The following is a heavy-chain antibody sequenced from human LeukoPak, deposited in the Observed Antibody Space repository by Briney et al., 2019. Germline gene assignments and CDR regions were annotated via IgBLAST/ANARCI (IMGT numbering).Heavy chain of an antibody. Sequence: XSGKGTGSNFTTYWXGWVRQLPGKGVERMGIIYPSESDTRKSPSFQGQVTISADKSISTAYLQWSSLNASDTAMYYCVRLVNFWSGFADWGQGTLVTVSS. J-gene: IGHJ4*02. D-gene: IGHD3-3*01. CDR1: GSNFTTYW. V-gene: IGHV5-51*01. CDR2: IYPSESDT. CDR3: VRLVNFWSGFAD.